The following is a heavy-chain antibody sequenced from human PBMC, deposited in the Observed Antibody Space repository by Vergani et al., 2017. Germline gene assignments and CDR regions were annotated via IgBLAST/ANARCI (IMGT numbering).Heavy chain of an antibody. Sequence: VQLVESGGGVVQPGRSLRLSCAASGFTFSSYAMSWVRQAPGKGLEWVSAISGRGGSTYYADSGKGRFTISRDNSKNTRYLQMNSLRAEDTDVNYCAKDHVAVAGNYYFDYWGQGTLVTVTS. V-gene: IGHV3-23*04. CDR3: AKDHVAVAGNYYFDY. J-gene: IGHJ4*02. CDR1: GFTFSSYA. D-gene: IGHD6-19*01. CDR2: ISGRGGST.